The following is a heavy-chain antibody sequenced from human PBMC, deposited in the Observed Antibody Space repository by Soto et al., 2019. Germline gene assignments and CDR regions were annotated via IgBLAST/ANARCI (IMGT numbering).Heavy chain of an antibody. CDR2: IWYDGSNK. D-gene: IGHD5-18*01. CDR3: ARDGSGYSTWEGY. CDR1: GFTFSSYG. Sequence: LRLSCAASGFTFSSYGMHWVRHAPGKGLEWVAVIWYDGSNKYYADSVKGRFTISRDNCKNTLYLQMNSLRAEDTAVYYYARDGSGYSTWEGYWGRGTLVTVSS. J-gene: IGHJ4*02. V-gene: IGHV3-33*01.